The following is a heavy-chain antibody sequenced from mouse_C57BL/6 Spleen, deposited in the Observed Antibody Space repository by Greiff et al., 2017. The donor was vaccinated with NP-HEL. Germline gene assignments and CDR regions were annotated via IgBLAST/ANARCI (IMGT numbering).Heavy chain of an antibody. CDR3: VRHDHRRHYAMDY. CDR2: IRSKSNNYAT. J-gene: IGHJ4*01. Sequence: DVMLVESGGGLVQPKGSLKLSCAASGFSFNTYAMNWVRQAPGKGLEWVARIRSKSNNYATYYADSVKDRFTISRDDSESMLYLQMNNLKTEDTAMYYCVRHDHRRHYAMDYWGQGTSVTVSS. CDR1: GFSFNTYA. V-gene: IGHV10-1*01.